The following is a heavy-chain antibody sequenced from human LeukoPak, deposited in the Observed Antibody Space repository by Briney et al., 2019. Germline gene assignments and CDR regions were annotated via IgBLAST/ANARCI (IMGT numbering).Heavy chain of an antibody. V-gene: IGHV3-48*03. CDR1: GFTFSSYE. J-gene: IGHJ3*02. Sequence: GGSLRLSCAASGFTFSSYEMNWVRQAPGKGLEWVSYISTSGGTIQYADSVKGRFTISRDDAKNSLYLQMNSLRAEDTAVYYCARHFDRDGYTSNAFDIWGQGTMVTVSS. CDR3: ARHFDRDGYTSNAFDI. D-gene: IGHD5-24*01. CDR2: ISTSGGTI.